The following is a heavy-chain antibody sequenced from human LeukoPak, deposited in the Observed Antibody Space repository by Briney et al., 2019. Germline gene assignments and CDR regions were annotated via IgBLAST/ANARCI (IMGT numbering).Heavy chain of an antibody. CDR3: ARPYYDSSGYLGLGAFDI. CDR2: IYYSGST. CDR1: GGSISSYY. J-gene: IGHJ3*02. D-gene: IGHD3-22*01. V-gene: IGHV4-59*08. Sequence: PSETLSLTCTVSGGSISSYYWSWIRQPPGKGLEWIGYIYYSGSTNYNPSLKSRVTISVDTSRNQFSLKLSSVTAADTAVYYCARPYYDSSGYLGLGAFDIWGQGTMVTVSS.